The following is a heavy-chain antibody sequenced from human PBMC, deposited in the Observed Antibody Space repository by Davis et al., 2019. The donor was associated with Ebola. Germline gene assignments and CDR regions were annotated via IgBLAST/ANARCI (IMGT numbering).Heavy chain of an antibody. CDR2: IYYSGST. V-gene: IGHV4-61*01. D-gene: IGHD5-18*01. CDR3: ARGAMDLDY. Sequence: MPSETLSLTCTVSGGSVSSGSYYWSWIRQPPGKGLEWIGYIYYSGSTNYNPSLKSRVTISVDTSKNQFSLKLSSVTAADTAVYYCARGAMDLDYWGQGTLVTVSS. CDR1: GGSVSSGSYY. J-gene: IGHJ4*02.